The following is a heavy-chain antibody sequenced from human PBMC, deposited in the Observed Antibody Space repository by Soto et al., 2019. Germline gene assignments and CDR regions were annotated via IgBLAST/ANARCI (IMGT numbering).Heavy chain of an antibody. CDR2: IYHSGST. J-gene: IGHJ3*02. Sequence: SETLSLTCAVSGGSISISNWWSWFRQPPGKGLEWIGEIYHSGSTNYNPSLKSRVTISVDKSKNQFSLKLSSVTAADTAVYYCARVHSSGYYGAFDIWGQGTMVT. CDR3: ARVHSSGYYGAFDI. D-gene: IGHD3-22*01. CDR1: GGSISISNW. V-gene: IGHV4-4*02.